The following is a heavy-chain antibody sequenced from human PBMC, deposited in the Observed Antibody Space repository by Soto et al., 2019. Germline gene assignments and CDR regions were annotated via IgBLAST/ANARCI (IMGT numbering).Heavy chain of an antibody. D-gene: IGHD3-22*01. CDR2: ISAYNGNT. Sequence: ASVKVSCKASGYTFTSYGISWVRQAPGQGLEWMGWISAYNGNTNYAQKLQGRVTMTTDTSTSTAYMELRSLRSDDTAVYYCVREGYYDSSGYYPGWFDPWGQGTLVTVSS. CDR3: VREGYYDSSGYYPGWFDP. V-gene: IGHV1-18*04. CDR1: GYTFTSYG. J-gene: IGHJ5*02.